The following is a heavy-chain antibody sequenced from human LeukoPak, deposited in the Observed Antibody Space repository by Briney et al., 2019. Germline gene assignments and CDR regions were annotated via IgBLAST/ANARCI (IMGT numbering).Heavy chain of an antibody. CDR3: AKPTHDSSGYYFSY. CDR1: GFTFSSYA. Sequence: GGSLRLSCAASGFTFSSYAMSWVRQAPGKGLEWVSAISGSGGSTYYADSVKGRFTISRDNSKNTLYLQMNSLRAGDTAVYYCAKPTHDSSGYYFSYWGQGTLVTVSS. V-gene: IGHV3-23*01. J-gene: IGHJ4*02. CDR2: ISGSGGST. D-gene: IGHD3-22*01.